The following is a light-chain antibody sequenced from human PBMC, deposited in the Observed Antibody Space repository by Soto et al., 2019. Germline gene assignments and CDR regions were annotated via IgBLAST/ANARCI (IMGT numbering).Light chain of an antibody. CDR1: SSDVGGYDH. Sequence: QSALTQPASVSGSPGQSITISCSGTSSDVGGYDHVSWYQHHPGEAPKLMIYEDNKRPSGVSNRFSGSKSGNTASLTISGLQAEDEADYYCCAYVRSNALLFGGGTKLTVL. V-gene: IGLV2-23*01. CDR2: EDN. J-gene: IGLJ2*01. CDR3: CAYVRSNALL.